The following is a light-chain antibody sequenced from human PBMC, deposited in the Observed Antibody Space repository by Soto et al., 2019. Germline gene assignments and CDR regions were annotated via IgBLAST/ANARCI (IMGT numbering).Light chain of an antibody. CDR1: QSISSD. CDR2: GAS. V-gene: IGKV3-15*01. CDR3: QQYNSWPS. J-gene: IGKJ1*01. Sequence: EIVMTQSPETLSVSPGERATLSCRASQSISSDLAWYQQKPGQAPRLLIYGASIRTTGIPARFSGSGSGTEFTLTISSLQSEDFAVYYCQQYNSWPSFGQGTKVEIK.